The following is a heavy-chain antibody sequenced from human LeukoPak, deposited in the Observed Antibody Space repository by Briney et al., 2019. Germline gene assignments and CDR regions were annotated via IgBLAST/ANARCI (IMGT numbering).Heavy chain of an antibody. CDR2: IRNKAFGHAT. CDR1: GVTFSGSA. D-gene: IGHD7-27*01. CDR3: SARSPTALGYYYYYYMDV. V-gene: IGHV3-73*01. Sequence: GGSLRLSCAASGVTFSGSAMHWVRQASGKGLEWVGRIRNKAFGHATAYAASVKGRFTISRDDLKNTAYLQMNRLKTEDTAVYYCSARSPTALGYYYYYYMDVWGKGTTVTVSS. J-gene: IGHJ6*03.